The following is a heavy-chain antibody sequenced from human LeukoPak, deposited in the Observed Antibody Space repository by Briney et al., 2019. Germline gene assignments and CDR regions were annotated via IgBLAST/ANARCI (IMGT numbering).Heavy chain of an antibody. Sequence: GGSLRLSCAASGVTFSSYAMSWVRQAPGKGLEWVSAISGSGGSTYYADSVKGRFTRDNSKNTLYLQMNSLRAEDTAVYYCANGVVPAAILYYWGQGTLVTVSS. D-gene: IGHD2-2*02. CDR2: ISGSGGST. CDR3: ANGVVPAAILYY. J-gene: IGHJ4*02. V-gene: IGHV3-23*01. CDR1: GVTFSSYA.